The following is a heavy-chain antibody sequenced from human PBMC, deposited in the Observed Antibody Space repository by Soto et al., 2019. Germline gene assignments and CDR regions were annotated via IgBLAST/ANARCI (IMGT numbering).Heavy chain of an antibody. D-gene: IGHD4-4*01. V-gene: IGHV1-3*01. CDR3: ARDGHYRNYVPNYFDY. CDR1: GYTFMSYP. Sequence: ASVKVSCKASGYTFMSYPLHWVRQAPGQRPERMGWINAGDDITQFSQKFQGRLTFTRDTSASTGYMELRSLRSEDTAVYYCARDGHYRNYVPNYFDYWGRGMLVTVSS. J-gene: IGHJ4*02. CDR2: INAGDDIT.